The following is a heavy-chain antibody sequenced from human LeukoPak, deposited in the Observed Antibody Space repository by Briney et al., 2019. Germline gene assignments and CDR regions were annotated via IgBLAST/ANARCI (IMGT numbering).Heavy chain of an antibody. J-gene: IGHJ5*02. CDR1: GFTFSSYG. Sequence: GRSLRLSCAASGFTFSSYGMHWVRQAPGKGLEWVSSISSSSSYIYYADSVKGRFTISRDNAKNSLYLQMNSLRAEDTAVYYCARDNWFDPWGQGTLVTVSS. CDR3: ARDNWFDP. V-gene: IGHV3-21*01. CDR2: ISSSSSYI.